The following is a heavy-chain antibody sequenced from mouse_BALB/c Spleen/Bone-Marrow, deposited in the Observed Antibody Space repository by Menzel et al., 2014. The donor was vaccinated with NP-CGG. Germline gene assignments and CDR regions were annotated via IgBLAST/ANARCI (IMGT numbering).Heavy chain of an antibody. CDR1: GFTFTDYY. CDR2: IRNKANGYTT. Sequence: EVQVVESGGGLVQPGSSLRLSCATSGFTFTDYYMGWVRQPPGKALEWLGFIRNKANGYTTEYSASVKGRFTISRDNSQSILYLQMNTLRAEDSATYYCARDDYYAMDYWGQGTSVTVSS. J-gene: IGHJ4*01. V-gene: IGHV7-3*02. CDR3: ARDDYYAMDY.